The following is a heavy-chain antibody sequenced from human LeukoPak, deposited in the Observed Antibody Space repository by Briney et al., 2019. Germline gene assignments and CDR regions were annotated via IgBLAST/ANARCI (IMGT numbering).Heavy chain of an antibody. CDR3: AKDRERTTVATHFGY. CDR1: GFTFSSYA. J-gene: IGHJ4*02. CDR2: ISGSGGST. D-gene: IGHD4-23*01. V-gene: IGHV3-23*01. Sequence: PGGSLRLSCAASGFTFSSYAMSWVRQAPGKGLEWVSAISGSGGSTYYADSVKGRFTISRDNSKNTLYLQMNSLRAEDTAVYSCAKDRERTTVATHFGYWGQGTLVTVSS.